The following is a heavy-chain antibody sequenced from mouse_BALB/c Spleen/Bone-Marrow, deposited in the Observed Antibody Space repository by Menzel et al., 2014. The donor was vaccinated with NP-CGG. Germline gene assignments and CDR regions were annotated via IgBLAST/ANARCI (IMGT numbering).Heavy chain of an antibody. Sequence: QVQLQQPGAELVRPGSSVKISCMASGYAFSSYWMNWVKQRPGQGLEWIGQIYPGDGDTNYIGKFKGKATLTADKSSSTAYMQLSSLTSEDSAVYFCARYYRNDYFALDYWGQGTSVTVSS. CDR1: GYAFSSYW. V-gene: IGHV1-80*01. D-gene: IGHD2-14*01. J-gene: IGHJ4*01. CDR3: ARYYRNDYFALDY. CDR2: IYPGDGDT.